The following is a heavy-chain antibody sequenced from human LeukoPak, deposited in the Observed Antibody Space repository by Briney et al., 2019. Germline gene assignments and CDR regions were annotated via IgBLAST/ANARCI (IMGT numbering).Heavy chain of an antibody. Sequence: GGSLRLSCAASGFTFSNYSMHWVRQAPGKGLEWVAVISYDGSNKYYADSVKGRFTISRDNSKNTLFLQMNSLTAEDTAVYYCTKASSSSSFDAFDIWGQGSMVTVSS. V-gene: IGHV3-30-3*01. J-gene: IGHJ3*02. CDR3: TKASSSSSFDAFDI. CDR2: ISYDGSNK. D-gene: IGHD6-6*01. CDR1: GFTFSNYS.